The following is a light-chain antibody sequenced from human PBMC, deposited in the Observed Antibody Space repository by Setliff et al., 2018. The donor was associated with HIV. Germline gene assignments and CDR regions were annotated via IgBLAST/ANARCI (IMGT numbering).Light chain of an antibody. J-gene: IGLJ1*01. V-gene: IGLV2-23*02. CDR2: EVR. Sequence: QSVLTQPASVSGSPGQSIAIFCTGTSSDVGGYNLVSWYQHHPDKTPKLIIYEVRERPSGVSNRFSGSKSGNTASLTISGLQAEDEADYYCCSFAGSNTYVFGHGTKVTVL. CDR1: SSDVGGYNL. CDR3: CSFAGSNTYV.